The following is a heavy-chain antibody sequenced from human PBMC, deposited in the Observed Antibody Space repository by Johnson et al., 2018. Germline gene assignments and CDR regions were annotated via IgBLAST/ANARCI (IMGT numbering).Heavy chain of an antibody. D-gene: IGHD3-3*01. CDR2: ISSSGSTI. V-gene: IGHV3-11*01. CDR3: ARDLRVEYAFDI. J-gene: IGHJ3*02. CDR1: GFTFSDYY. Sequence: QVQLVQSGGGVVQPGRSLRLSCAASGFTFSDYYMSWIRQAPGKGLEWVSYISSSGSTIYYADSVKGRFTISRDNAKNSLYLQMNSLRAEDTAVYYCARDLRVEYAFDIWGQGTMVTVSS.